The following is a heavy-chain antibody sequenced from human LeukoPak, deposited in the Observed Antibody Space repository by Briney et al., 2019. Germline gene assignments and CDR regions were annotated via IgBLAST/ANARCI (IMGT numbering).Heavy chain of an antibody. CDR2: IWYDGSNK. Sequence: PGRSLRLSCAASGFTFSSYGMHWVRQAPGKGLEWVAVIWYDGSNKYYADSVKGRFTISRDNSKNTLYLQMNSLRAEDTAVYYCARDLLTGYSSGLDYWGQGTLVTVSS. J-gene: IGHJ4*02. V-gene: IGHV3-33*01. D-gene: IGHD6-19*01. CDR3: ARDLLTGYSSGLDY. CDR1: GFTFSSYG.